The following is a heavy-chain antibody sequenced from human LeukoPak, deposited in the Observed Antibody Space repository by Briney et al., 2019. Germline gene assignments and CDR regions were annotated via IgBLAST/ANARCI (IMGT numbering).Heavy chain of an antibody. D-gene: IGHD1-26*01. CDR1: GGSISSYS. CDR3: ARERLLDYYYYMDV. V-gene: IGHV4-4*07. Sequence: PSETLSLTCTVSGGSISSYSCSWIRQPAGEGLEWIGRIYTSGSTNYNPSLKTRVPISVDKTKNQFSLKLSSVTDADTAVYYCARERLLDYYYYMDVWGKGTTVTVSS. CDR2: IYTSGST. J-gene: IGHJ6*03.